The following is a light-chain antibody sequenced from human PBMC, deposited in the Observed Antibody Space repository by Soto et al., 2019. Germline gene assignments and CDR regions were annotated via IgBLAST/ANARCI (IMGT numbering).Light chain of an antibody. V-gene: IGKV3-11*01. CDR2: DAS. J-gene: IGKJ2*01. CDR3: QNGRT. CDR1: WTVGSS. Sequence: FVLTQSPATLSLSPGERATLSCRASWTVGSSLAWHQQKPGQAPRLLMYDASKRPTGIPARFSGSGSGTDFTLTISSREAEGFAVYYCQNGRTFGQGTRLEIK.